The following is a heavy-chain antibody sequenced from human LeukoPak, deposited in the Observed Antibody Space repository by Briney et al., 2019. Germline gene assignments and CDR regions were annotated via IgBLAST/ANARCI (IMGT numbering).Heavy chain of an antibody. V-gene: IGHV1-58*02. Sequence: GASVKVSCKASGYTFTSYGISWVRQAPGQGLEWIGWIVVGSGNTNYAQKFQERVTITRDMSTSTAYMELSSLRSEDTAVYYCAAAYYGSGSYYNVYDYWGQGTLVTVSS. CDR2: IVVGSGNT. CDR3: AAAYYGSGSYYNVYDY. D-gene: IGHD3-10*01. J-gene: IGHJ4*02. CDR1: GYTFTSYG.